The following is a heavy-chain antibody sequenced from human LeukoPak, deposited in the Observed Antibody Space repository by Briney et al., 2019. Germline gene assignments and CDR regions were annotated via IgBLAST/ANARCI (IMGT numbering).Heavy chain of an antibody. CDR2: IYGGDSET. CDR3: ARHDGYYYESSGYFV. J-gene: IGHJ4*02. V-gene: IGHV5-51*01. D-gene: IGHD3-22*01. Sequence: ESLKISCKGSGYSFSTYWIGWVRQTPGQGQEWMGIIYGGDSETKYSPSFQGQVTISVDKSISTAYLQWSSLKASDTAIYYCARHDGYYYESSGYFVWGQGTLVTVAS. CDR1: GYSFSTYW.